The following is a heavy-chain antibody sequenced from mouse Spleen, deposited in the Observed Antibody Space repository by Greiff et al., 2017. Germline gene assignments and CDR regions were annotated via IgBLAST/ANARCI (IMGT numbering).Heavy chain of an antibody. CDR2: ISSGGSYT. CDR1: GFTFSSYA. J-gene: IGHJ1*01. D-gene: IGHD2-12*01. V-gene: IGHV5-9-1*01. CDR3: AGGDYRYFDD. Sequence: EVKLVESGGGLVKPGGSLKLSCAASGFTFSSYAMSWVRQTPEKRLEWVATISSGGSYTYYPDSVKGRFTISRDNAKNTLYLQMSSLRSEDTAMYYGAGGDYRYFDDWGAGTTVTVSS.